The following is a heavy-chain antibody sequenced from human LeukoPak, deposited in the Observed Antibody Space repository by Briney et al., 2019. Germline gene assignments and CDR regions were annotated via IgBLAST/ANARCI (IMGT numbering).Heavy chain of an antibody. Sequence: PGGSLRLSCAASGFTFSSYGMHWVRQALGKGLEWGAVIWYDGSNKYYADSVKGRFTISRDNSKNTLYLQMNSLRAEDTAVYYCARVRISHAVFDSWGQGTLVIVSS. CDR2: IWYDGSNK. CDR1: GFTFSSYG. CDR3: ARVRISHAVFDS. V-gene: IGHV3-33*01. J-gene: IGHJ5*01. D-gene: IGHD2-15*01.